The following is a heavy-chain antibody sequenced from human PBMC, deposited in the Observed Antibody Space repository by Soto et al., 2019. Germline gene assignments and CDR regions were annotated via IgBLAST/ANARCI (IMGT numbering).Heavy chain of an antibody. CDR1: GFTFSNYA. D-gene: IGHD3-10*01. CDR2: MSGNGGRI. V-gene: IGHV3-23*01. J-gene: IGHJ4*02. CDR3: ATDTVSGGPDGACLDC. Sequence: GGSLRLSRAVSGFTFSNYAMSWVRPAPGKGLESASLMSGNGGRIVYADSGKGRFTISRDNSKNTIYLQMNSLKLEDTAVYYAATDTVSGGPDGACLDCWCPATLVTVSS.